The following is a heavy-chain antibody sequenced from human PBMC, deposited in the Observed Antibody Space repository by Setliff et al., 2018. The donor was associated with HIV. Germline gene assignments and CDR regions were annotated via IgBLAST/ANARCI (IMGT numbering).Heavy chain of an antibody. D-gene: IGHD3-10*01. CDR1: GDSIFSGSYY. V-gene: IGHV4-61*02. J-gene: IGHJ5*01. CDR2: IFTSEKV. Sequence: SETLSLTCTVSGDSIFSGSYYWYWIRQPAGKGLEWIGRIFTSEKVDYNSSLKSRVAIKMDRSKNQFSLQLTSVTADDTAVYYCARGRGSGSYWARFESWGHGALVTSPQ. CDR3: ARGRGSGSYWARFES.